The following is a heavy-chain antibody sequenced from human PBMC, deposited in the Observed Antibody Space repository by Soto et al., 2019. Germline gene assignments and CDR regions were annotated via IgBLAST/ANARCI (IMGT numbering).Heavy chain of an antibody. D-gene: IGHD6-13*01. CDR2: ISSSSSYI. V-gene: IGHV3-21*01. Sequence: EVQLVESGGGLVKPGGSLRLSCAASGFTFSSYSMNWVRQAPGKGLEWVSSISSSSSYIYYADSVKGRFTISRDNAKNSLYLQMNSLRAEDTAVYYCARALLAYSSRLDAFDIWGQGTMVTVSS. CDR3: ARALLAYSSRLDAFDI. CDR1: GFTFSSYS. J-gene: IGHJ3*02.